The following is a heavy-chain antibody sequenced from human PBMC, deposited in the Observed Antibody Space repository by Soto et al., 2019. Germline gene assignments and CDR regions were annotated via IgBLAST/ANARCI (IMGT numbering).Heavy chain of an antibody. CDR3: ARDRVPDLLQSDAFDI. Sequence: PGGSLRLSCAASGFTFSSYWMSWVRQAPGKGLEWVANVKQDGSEKYYVDSVKGRFTISRDNAKNSLYLQMNSLRAEDTAVYYCARDRVPDLLQSDAFDIWGQGTMVTVSS. CDR1: GFTFSSYW. D-gene: IGHD3-10*01. CDR2: VKQDGSEK. V-gene: IGHV3-7*01. J-gene: IGHJ3*02.